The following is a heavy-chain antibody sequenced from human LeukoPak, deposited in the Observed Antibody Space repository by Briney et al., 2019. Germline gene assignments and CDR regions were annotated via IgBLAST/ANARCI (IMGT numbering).Heavy chain of an antibody. CDR1: GNSMTNYY. V-gene: IGHV4-59*01. CDR3: GRDSDGYTYVGGWFDP. J-gene: IGHJ5*02. D-gene: IGHD5-18*01. Sequence: SETLSLTCTVSGNSMTNYYWSWIRQPPGKGLEWIGYIYYSGNTNYNPSLKSRVTMSADTSKNQFSLKLSSVPAADTAMYYCGRDSDGYTYVGGWFDPWGQGILVTVSS. CDR2: IYYSGNT.